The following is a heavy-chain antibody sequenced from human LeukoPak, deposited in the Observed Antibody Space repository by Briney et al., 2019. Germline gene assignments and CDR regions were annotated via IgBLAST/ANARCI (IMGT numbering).Heavy chain of an antibody. CDR1: EFSVGSNY. V-gene: IGHV3-48*01. Sequence: GSLRLSCAASEFSVGSNYMTWVRQAPGKGLEWVSYISSSSSTIYYADSVKGRFTISRDNAKNSLYLQMNSLRAEDTAVYYCARESDYYYYYYMDVWGKGTTVTVSS. CDR2: ISSSSSTI. J-gene: IGHJ6*03. CDR3: ARESDYYYYYYMDV.